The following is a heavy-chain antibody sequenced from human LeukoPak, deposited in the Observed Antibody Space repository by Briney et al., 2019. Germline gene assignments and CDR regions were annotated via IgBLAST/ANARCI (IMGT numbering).Heavy chain of an antibody. V-gene: IGHV1-18*04. CDR1: GYTFNRYG. Sequence: SVKVSCKASGYTFNRYGITWVRQAPGQGLEWVGWISAYNDHAKYSEMLQGRVTMATETSTNTAYMELRSLRSDDTAIYYCARISFDSNGYDFQYWGQGTLVTVSP. J-gene: IGHJ4*02. CDR2: ISAYNDHA. CDR3: ARISFDSNGYDFQY. D-gene: IGHD3-22*01.